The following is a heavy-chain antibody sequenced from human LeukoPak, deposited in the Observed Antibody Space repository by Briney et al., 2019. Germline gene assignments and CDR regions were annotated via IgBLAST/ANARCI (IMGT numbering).Heavy chain of an antibody. J-gene: IGHJ4*02. CDR1: GGSISSYY. V-gene: IGHV4-4*07. CDR2: IYTSGST. CDR3: ARERDYDFWSGYYKAYYFDY. Sequence: SETLSLTCTVSGGSISSYYWSWIRQPAGKGLEWIGRIYTSGSTNYYPSLKSRVTMLVDTSKNQFSLKLSSVTAPDTAVYYCARERDYDFWSGYYKAYYFDYWGQGTLVTVSS. D-gene: IGHD3-3*01.